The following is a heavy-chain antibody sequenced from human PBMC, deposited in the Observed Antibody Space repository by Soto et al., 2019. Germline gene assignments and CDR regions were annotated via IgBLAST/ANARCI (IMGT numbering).Heavy chain of an antibody. CDR3: ALRIAARPFDS. J-gene: IGHJ4*02. Sequence: QISLKESGPALVKPTQTLTLTCSFSGFSLTTTGVGVGWIRQPPGKALEWLALIYWDDDERYNPSLKNRLTITKDTSKNLVVLTMTNADPVDTATYCWALRIAARPFDSWGQGTLVTVSS. V-gene: IGHV2-5*02. D-gene: IGHD6-6*01. CDR1: GFSLTTTGVG. CDR2: IYWDDDE.